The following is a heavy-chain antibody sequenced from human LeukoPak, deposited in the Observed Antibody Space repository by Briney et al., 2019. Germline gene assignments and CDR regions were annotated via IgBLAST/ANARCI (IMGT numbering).Heavy chain of an antibody. CDR3: AKVGEQWLVRFSSGYYYGMDV. CDR2: ISGSGGST. D-gene: IGHD6-19*01. CDR1: GFTFSSYA. Sequence: GGSLRLSCAASGFTFSSYAMSWVRQAPGKGLEWVSAISGSGGSTYYADSVKGRFTISRDNSKNTLYLQMNSLRAEDTAVYYCAKVGEQWLVRFSSGYYYGMDVWGQGTTVTVSS. J-gene: IGHJ6*02. V-gene: IGHV3-23*01.